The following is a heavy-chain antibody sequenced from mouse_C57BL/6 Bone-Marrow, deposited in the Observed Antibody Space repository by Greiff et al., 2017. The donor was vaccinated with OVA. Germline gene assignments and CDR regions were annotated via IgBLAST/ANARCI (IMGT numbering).Heavy chain of an antibody. Sequence: QVQLQQSGTELVKPGASVKLSCKASGYTFTSYWMHWVKQRPGQGLEWIGNINPSNGGTNYNEKFKSKATLTEDKSSSTAYMQLSSLTSEDSAVYYCASQVLSYDVTPYYYAMDYWGQGTSVTVSS. CDR2: INPSNGGT. CDR1: GYTFTSYW. CDR3: ASQVLSYDVTPYYYAMDY. J-gene: IGHJ4*01. V-gene: IGHV1-53*01. D-gene: IGHD2-12*01.